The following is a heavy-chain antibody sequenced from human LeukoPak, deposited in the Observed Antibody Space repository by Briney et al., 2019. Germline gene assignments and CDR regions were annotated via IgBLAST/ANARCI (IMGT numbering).Heavy chain of an antibody. CDR2: IYYSGST. Sequence: SETLSLTCTVSGGSISSSSYYWGWIRQPPGKGLEWIGSIYYSGSTYYNPSLKSRVTISVDTSKNQFSLKLSSVTAADTAVYYCAREVGGSLYNWFDPWGQGTLVTVSS. V-gene: IGHV4-39*02. CDR1: GGSISSSSYY. D-gene: IGHD3-16*01. CDR3: AREVGGSLYNWFDP. J-gene: IGHJ5*02.